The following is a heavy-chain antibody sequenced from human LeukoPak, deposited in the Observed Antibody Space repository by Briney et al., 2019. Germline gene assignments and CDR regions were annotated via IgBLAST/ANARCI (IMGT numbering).Heavy chain of an antibody. CDR3: ARECGGDCPLDAFDI. Sequence: SETLSLTCTVSGGSVSSGSFYWSWIRQTPGKGLEWIGYIYYTGSTNYNPSLKSRVTISVDTSKNQFSLKLSSVTAADTAVYYCARECGGDCPLDAFDIWGQGTMVTVSS. V-gene: IGHV4-61*01. CDR2: IYYTGST. D-gene: IGHD2-21*02. J-gene: IGHJ3*02. CDR1: GGSVSSGSFY.